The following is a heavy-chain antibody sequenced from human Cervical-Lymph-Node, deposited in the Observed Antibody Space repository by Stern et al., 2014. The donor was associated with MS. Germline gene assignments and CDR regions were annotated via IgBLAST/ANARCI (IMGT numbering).Heavy chain of an antibody. J-gene: IGHJ4*02. CDR1: GGSIRSYY. CDR3: ARGYGGNPIDY. V-gene: IGHV4-59*01. CDR2: IYYSGST. Sequence: QVQLVQSGPGLVKPSETLSLTCTVSGGSIRSYYWSWIRQPPGKGLEWIGYIYYSGSTNYNPSLKSRVTISVDTSKNQFSLKLSSVTAADTAVYYCARGYGGNPIDYWGQGTLVTVSS. D-gene: IGHD4-23*01.